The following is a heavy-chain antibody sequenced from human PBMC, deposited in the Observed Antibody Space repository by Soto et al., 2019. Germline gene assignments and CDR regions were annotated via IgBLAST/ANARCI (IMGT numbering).Heavy chain of an antibody. J-gene: IGHJ4*02. Sequence: QVQLQESGPGLVKPSETLSLTCTVSGGSIRSYYWSWIRQPPGKGLEWIGYIYYSGSTDYNPSLNGRVTISVDTSKNQFSLMLSSVTAADTAVYYCARRWGRSFDYWGQGTLVTVSS. CDR1: GGSIRSYY. D-gene: IGHD3-16*01. V-gene: IGHV4-59*08. CDR2: IYYSGST. CDR3: ARRWGRSFDY.